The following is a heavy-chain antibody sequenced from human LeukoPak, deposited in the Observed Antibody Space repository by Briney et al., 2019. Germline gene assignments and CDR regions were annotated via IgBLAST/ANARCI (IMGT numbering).Heavy chain of an antibody. CDR2: MNPNSGNT. CDR1: GYTFTSYD. D-gene: IGHD2-15*01. J-gene: IGHJ5*02. CDR3: ARGFFCSGGSCYSDWFGP. Sequence: ASVKVSCKASGYTFTSYDINWVRQATGQGLEWMGWMNPNSGNTGYAQKFQGRVTMTRNTSISTAYMELSSLRSEDTAVYYCARGFFCSGGSCYSDWFGPWGQGTLVTVSS. V-gene: IGHV1-8*01.